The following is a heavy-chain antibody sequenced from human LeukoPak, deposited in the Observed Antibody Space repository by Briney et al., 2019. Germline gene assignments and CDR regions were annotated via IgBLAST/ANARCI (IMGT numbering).Heavy chain of an antibody. V-gene: IGHV4-59*01. J-gene: IGHJ3*02. CDR2: IYNSGST. CDR3: ARDTCSTTICHPSI. D-gene: IGHD2-2*01. CDR1: GGSISSYS. Sequence: SETLSLTCTVSGGSISSYSWSWIRQPPGKGLEYIGYIYNSGSTNYSPSLKSRVTISVDTSKNQFSLKLSSVTAADTAVYYCARDTCSTTICHPSIWGQGTMVTVSS.